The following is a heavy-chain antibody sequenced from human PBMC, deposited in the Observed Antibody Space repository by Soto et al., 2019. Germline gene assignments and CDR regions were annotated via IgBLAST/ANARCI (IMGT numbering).Heavy chain of an antibody. V-gene: IGHV4-31*03. CDR1: DGSISSGGYY. Sequence: QVQLQESGPGLVKPSQTLSLTCTLSDGSISSGGYYWSWIRQHPGKGLEWVGYIYYSGSTYYNPSLKSRVTISVDTSKNQFSLKLSSVTAADTAVYYCARAHDYGDFTVGYFDLWGRGTLVTVSS. J-gene: IGHJ2*01. D-gene: IGHD4-17*01. CDR2: IYYSGST. CDR3: ARAHDYGDFTVGYFDL.